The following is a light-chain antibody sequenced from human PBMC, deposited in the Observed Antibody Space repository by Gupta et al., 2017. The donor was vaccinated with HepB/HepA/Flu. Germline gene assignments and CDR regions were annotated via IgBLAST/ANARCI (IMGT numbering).Light chain of an antibody. Sequence: ETVLTQSPGTLSLSPGERATFSCRASQRISANYLAWYQQKPGQAPRLLIYAASSRATGVPDRFSGSGSGTDFTLTISRLEPEDFAVYYCQQYINSPLYTFGQGTKLEIK. CDR3: QQYINSPLYT. CDR2: AAS. V-gene: IGKV3-20*01. CDR1: QRISANY. J-gene: IGKJ2*01.